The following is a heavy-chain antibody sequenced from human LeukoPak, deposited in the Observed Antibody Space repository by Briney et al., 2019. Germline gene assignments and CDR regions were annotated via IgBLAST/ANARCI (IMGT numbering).Heavy chain of an antibody. CDR3: AKDRGYDFWSGYYTNSVDY. J-gene: IGHJ4*02. V-gene: IGHV3-23*01. CDR2: ISGSGGST. Sequence: PGGSLRLSCAASGFIFSSYAMSWVRQAPGKGLEWVSTISGSGGSTYYADSVKGRFTISRDNSKNTLYLQMNSLRAEDTAVYYCAKDRGYDFWSGYYTNSVDYWGQGTLVTVSS. CDR1: GFIFSSYA. D-gene: IGHD3-3*01.